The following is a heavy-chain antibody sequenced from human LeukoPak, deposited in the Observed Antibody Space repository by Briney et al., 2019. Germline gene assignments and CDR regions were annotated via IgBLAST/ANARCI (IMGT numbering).Heavy chain of an antibody. CDR3: AKAFAYYYDSSGPNFPFDI. V-gene: IGHV3-23*01. D-gene: IGHD3-22*01. Sequence: PGGSLRLSCAASGFTFSRHAMHWVRQAPGKGLEWVSAISGSGGSTYYADSVKGRFTISRDNSKNTLYLQMNSLRAEDTAVYYCAKAFAYYYDSSGPNFPFDIWGQGTMVTVSS. CDR1: GFTFSRHA. CDR2: ISGSGGST. J-gene: IGHJ3*02.